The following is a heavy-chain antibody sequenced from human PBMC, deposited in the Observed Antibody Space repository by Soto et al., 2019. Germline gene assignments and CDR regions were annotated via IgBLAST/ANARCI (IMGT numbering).Heavy chain of an antibody. D-gene: IGHD3-10*01. CDR3: ARVKSETYYGSGSSPEP. J-gene: IGHJ5*02. CDR1: GYTFTSYG. Sequence: QVQLVQSGAEVKKPGASVKVSCKASGYTFTSYGISWVRQAPGQGLEGMGWISAYNCNTNYAQKLQGRVTMTTDTSTSTAYMELRSLRSDDTAVYYCARVKSETYYGSGSSPEPWGQGTLVTVSS. CDR2: ISAYNCNT. V-gene: IGHV1-18*01.